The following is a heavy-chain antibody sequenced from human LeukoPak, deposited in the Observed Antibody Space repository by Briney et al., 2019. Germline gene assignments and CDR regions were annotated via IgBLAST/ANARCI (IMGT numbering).Heavy chain of an antibody. CDR2: IYSDGST. CDR1: GFNVNSNY. J-gene: IGHJ4*02. V-gene: IGHV3-66*01. CDR3: AREALSGSGGTRYYFDY. D-gene: IGHD3-10*01. Sequence: GGSLRLSCAASGFNVNSNYFSWVRQAPGKGLEWVSVIYSDGSTYYAESVEGRFTISRDNSKNTLSLQMNTLRADDTAVYYCAREALSGSGGTRYYFDYWGQGALVTVSS.